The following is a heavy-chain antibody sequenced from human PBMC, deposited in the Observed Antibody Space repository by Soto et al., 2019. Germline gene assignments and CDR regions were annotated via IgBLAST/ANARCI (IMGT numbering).Heavy chain of an antibody. J-gene: IGHJ4*02. V-gene: IGHV3-23*01. D-gene: IGHD2-8*01. Sequence: PGGSLRLSCAAAGFMFSSYCMSWVRQAPGKGLQWVATIHPSGVSTYYAESVRGRFTISRDNSRDTLYLQMNSLRAEDTAVYYCGKDTSNGPPDCWGQGALVTVCS. CDR3: GKDTSNGPPDC. CDR1: GFMFSSYC. CDR2: IHPSGVST.